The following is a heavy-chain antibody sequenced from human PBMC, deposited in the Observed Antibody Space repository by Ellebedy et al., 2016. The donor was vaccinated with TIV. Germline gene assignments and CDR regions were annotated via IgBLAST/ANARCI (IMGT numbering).Heavy chain of an antibody. CDR3: ARVAYSGSWKRGFFDY. CDR1: GESLSGYF. CDR2: INHTGNT. Sequence: MPSETLSLTCAVYGESLSGYFWSWIRQPPGKGLEWIGEINHTGNTNYNPSLKSRVTTSIDMSNNHFSLKLSSVTAADTAVYYCARVAYSGSWKRGFFDYWGQGALVTVSS. V-gene: IGHV4-34*01. D-gene: IGHD6-13*01. J-gene: IGHJ4*02.